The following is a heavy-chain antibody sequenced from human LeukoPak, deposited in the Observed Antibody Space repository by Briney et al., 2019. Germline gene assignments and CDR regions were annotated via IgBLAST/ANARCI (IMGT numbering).Heavy chain of an antibody. CDR1: GGSISSYY. Sequence: SETLSLTCTVSGGSISSYYWSWIRQPPGKGLEWIGYIYYSGSTNYNPSLKSRVTISVDTSKNQFSLKLSSVTAADTAVYYCARDLGSAWGYSDYWGQGTLVTVSS. J-gene: IGHJ4*02. D-gene: IGHD2-15*01. CDR2: IYYSGST. V-gene: IGHV4-59*01. CDR3: ARDLGSAWGYSDY.